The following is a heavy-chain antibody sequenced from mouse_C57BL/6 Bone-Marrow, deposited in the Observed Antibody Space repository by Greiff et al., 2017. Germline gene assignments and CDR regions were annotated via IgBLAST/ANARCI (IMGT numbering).Heavy chain of an antibody. V-gene: IGHV1-64*01. CDR3: ARWANCKRRDGMDY. CDR2: IYPTNGST. D-gene: IGHD2-3*01. J-gene: IGHJ4*01. CDR1: GYTFTSYC. Sequence: QVQLQQPGPELVKPGASVKLSCKASGYTFTSYCMNWVKQRPGQGLAWIGMIYPTNGSTNYNEKFKDKATLTVDKSSSTAYMQLISLTSEDSAVYSCARWANCKRRDGMDYWGQGTSVTVSS.